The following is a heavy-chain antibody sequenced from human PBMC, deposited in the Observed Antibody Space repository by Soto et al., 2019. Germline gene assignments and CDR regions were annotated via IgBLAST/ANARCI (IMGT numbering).Heavy chain of an antibody. CDR3: ARDGMGTIVGGMDV. CDR2: IIPIYGTT. CDR1: GGTFSNDA. Sequence: QVQLVQSGAEVKNHGSSVTVSCKTSGGTFSNDAISWVRQAPGQGLEWMGGIIPIYGTTHYAQKLQDRLKLTADESTGTAYMELSSLRSDDTGVYYCARDGMGTIVGGMDVWGQGTTVTVSS. J-gene: IGHJ6*02. D-gene: IGHD7-27*01. V-gene: IGHV1-69*01.